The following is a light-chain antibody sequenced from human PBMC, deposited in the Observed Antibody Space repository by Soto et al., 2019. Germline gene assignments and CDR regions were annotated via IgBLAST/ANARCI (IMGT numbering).Light chain of an antibody. J-gene: IGKJ1*01. V-gene: IGKV1-39*01. Sequence: DIQMTQSPSSLSASVGDRVTITCRASQSISSYLNWYQQKPGKAPKLLIYAASSLQSGVPSRFSGSGSGTEFTLTISSLQPDDFTTFYCQQYKDYTWTFGQGTKVDIK. CDR1: QSISSY. CDR3: QQYKDYTWT. CDR2: AAS.